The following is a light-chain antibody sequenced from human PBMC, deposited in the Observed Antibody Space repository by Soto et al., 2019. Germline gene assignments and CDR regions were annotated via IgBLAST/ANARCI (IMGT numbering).Light chain of an antibody. V-gene: IGLV2-23*01. CDR2: QDN. Sequence: QSALTQPASVSGSPGQSITISCTGTSSDVGSYNLVSWYQQHPGRAPKLIIYQDNTRPSGVSFRFSGSKSGNTASLTISGLQAGDEADYYCCSYAGSGTSYVFGTGTKLTVL. CDR1: SSDVGSYNL. CDR3: CSYAGSGTSYV. J-gene: IGLJ1*01.